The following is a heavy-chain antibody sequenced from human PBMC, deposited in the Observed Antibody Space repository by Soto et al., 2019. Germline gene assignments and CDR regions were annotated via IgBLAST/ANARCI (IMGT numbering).Heavy chain of an antibody. Sequence: QVTLKESGPVLVKPTETLTLTCTVSGFSLSNARMGVSWIRQPPGKALEWLAHIFSNDEKSYSTSLKSRLTNAKDTRKCQVVLTLSDTDPVDTASHYCARILYGDYEDFCMDVWGQGTTVTVSA. CDR2: IFSNDEK. D-gene: IGHD4-17*01. V-gene: IGHV2-26*01. CDR3: ARILYGDYEDFCMDV. J-gene: IGHJ6*01. CDR1: GFSLSNARMG.